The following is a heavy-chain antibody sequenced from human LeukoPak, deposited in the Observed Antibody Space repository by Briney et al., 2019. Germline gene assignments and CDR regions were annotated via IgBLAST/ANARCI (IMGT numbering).Heavy chain of an antibody. CDR1: GYTFTSYD. Sequence: ASVKVSCKASGYTFTSYDINWVRQATGQGLEWMGWMNPNSGNTGYAQKFQGRVTMTRNTSISTAYMELSSLRSEDTAVYYCARARYLLGYCSSTSCYGGDCWGQGTLVTVSS. CDR2: MNPNSGNT. V-gene: IGHV1-8*01. J-gene: IGHJ4*02. CDR3: ARARYLLGYCSSTSCYGGDC. D-gene: IGHD2-2*01.